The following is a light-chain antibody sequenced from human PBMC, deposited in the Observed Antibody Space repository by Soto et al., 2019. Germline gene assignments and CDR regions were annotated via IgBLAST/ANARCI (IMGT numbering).Light chain of an antibody. J-gene: IGLJ1*01. Sequence: QSALTQPASVSGSPGQSITISCTGTSSDVGGYNYVSWYQQHPGKAPKLMIYEVSNRPSGVSYRFSGSKSGNTASLTISGLQAEDEADYYCISHTSSNTRVFGTGTKVTVL. CDR2: EVS. CDR3: ISHTSSNTRV. CDR1: SSDVGGYNY. V-gene: IGLV2-14*01.